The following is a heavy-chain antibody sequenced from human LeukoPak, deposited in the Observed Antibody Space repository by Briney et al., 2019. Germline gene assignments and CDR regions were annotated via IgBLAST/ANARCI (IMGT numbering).Heavy chain of an antibody. CDR2: INPSGGSK. D-gene: IGHD6-19*01. J-gene: IGHJ4*02. V-gene: IGHV1-46*02. Sequence: GASVKVSCKASGYTFNNHYMYWVRQAPGQGLEWMGVINPSGGSKSYAQKFQGRVTMTRDTSTRTVYMEVNSLRSEDTAVYYCARQGTYSSAIGMGYWGQGTLVTVSS. CDR3: ARQGTYSSAIGMGY. CDR1: GYTFNNHY.